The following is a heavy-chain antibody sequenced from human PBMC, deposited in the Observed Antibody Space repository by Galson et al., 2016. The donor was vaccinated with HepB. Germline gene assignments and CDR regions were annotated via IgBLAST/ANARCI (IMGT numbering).Heavy chain of an antibody. V-gene: IGHV3-23*01. Sequence: SLRLSCAASGFTFSSYAMNWVRQAPGKGLEWVSTISGSGATTYYADSVKGRFTISRSNSKNTLYLQMNSLRAEDTAVYYCAKRSGGYYGHFDYWGQGTLVTVSS. CDR1: GFTFSSYA. CDR2: ISGSGATT. CDR3: AKRSGGYYGHFDY. D-gene: IGHD2/OR15-2a*01. J-gene: IGHJ4*02.